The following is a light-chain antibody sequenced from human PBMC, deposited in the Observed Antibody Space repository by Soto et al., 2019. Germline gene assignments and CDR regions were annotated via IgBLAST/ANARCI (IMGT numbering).Light chain of an antibody. CDR3: CSYAGSSTL. V-gene: IGLV2-23*01. CDR2: EGS. J-gene: IGLJ2*01. CDR1: SSDVGSYNL. Sequence: QSALTQPASVSGSPGQAITISFTGTSSDVGSYNLVSWYRQHPGKAPKHMIYEGSKRPSGVSNRFSGSKSGNTASLTISGLQAEDEADYYCCSYAGSSTLFGGGTQLTVL.